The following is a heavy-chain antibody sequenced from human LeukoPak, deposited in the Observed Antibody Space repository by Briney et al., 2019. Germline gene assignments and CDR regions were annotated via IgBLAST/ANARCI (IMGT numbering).Heavy chain of an antibody. V-gene: IGHV3-7*01. D-gene: IGHD5-12*01. CDR3: ARVDIVATTNLYYYYGMDV. J-gene: IGHJ6*02. CDR2: IKQDGSEK. Sequence: GGSLRLSCAASGFIFSSYSINWVRQAPGKGLEWVANIKQDGSEKYYVDSVKGRFTISRDNAKNSLYLQMNSLRAEDTAVYYCARVDIVATTNLYYYYGMDVWGQGTTVTVSS. CDR1: GFIFSSYS.